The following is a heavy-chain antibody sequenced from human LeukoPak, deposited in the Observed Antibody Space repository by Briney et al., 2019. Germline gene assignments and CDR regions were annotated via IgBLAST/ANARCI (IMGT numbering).Heavy chain of an antibody. D-gene: IGHD3-22*01. CDR3: AKDAIKYDSSGYYLPYFDY. Sequence: GGSLRLSCAASGFTFSSYAMSWVRQAPGKGLEWVSAISGSGGSTYYADSVKGRFTISRDNAKNSLYLQMNSLRAEDTAVYYCAKDAIKYDSSGYYLPYFDYWGQGTLVTVSS. J-gene: IGHJ4*02. CDR2: ISGSGGST. CDR1: GFTFSSYA. V-gene: IGHV3-23*01.